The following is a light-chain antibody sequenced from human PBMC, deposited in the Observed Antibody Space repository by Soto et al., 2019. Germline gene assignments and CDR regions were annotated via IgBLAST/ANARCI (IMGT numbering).Light chain of an antibody. CDR1: QSVSSSY. Sequence: EIVLTQSPGTLSLSPGERATLSCRASQSVSSSYLTWYQQKPGQAPRLLIYGASSRATGIPDRFSGSGSGTYFTLTISRLEREDFAVYYCQQYGSSPPTFGPGTKVDIK. CDR2: GAS. CDR3: QQYGSSPPT. J-gene: IGKJ3*01. V-gene: IGKV3-20*01.